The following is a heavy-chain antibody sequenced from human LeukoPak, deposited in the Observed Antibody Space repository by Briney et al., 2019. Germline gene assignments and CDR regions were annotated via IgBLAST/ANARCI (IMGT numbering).Heavy chain of an antibody. Sequence: GGSLRLSCAASGFTFTSYSMNWVRQAPGKGLEWVSSIGGSSSYIYYGDSVKGRFTISRDNAKNSLYLQMNSLRAGDTAVYYCARSDIRWSGYSYSFDSWGQGIRVTVSS. J-gene: IGHJ4*02. CDR1: GFTFTSYS. CDR3: ARSDIRWSGYSYSFDS. D-gene: IGHD5-18*01. V-gene: IGHV3-21*01. CDR2: IGGSSSYI.